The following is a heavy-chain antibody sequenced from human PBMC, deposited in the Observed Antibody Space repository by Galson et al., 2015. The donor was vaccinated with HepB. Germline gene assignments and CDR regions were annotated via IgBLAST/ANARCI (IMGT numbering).Heavy chain of an antibody. J-gene: IGHJ4*02. D-gene: IGHD3-10*01. Sequence: PALVKPTQTLTLTCTFSGFSLSTSGVGVGWIRQPPGKALEWLALIYWNDDKRYSPSLKSRLTITKDTSKNQVVPTMTNMDPVDTATYYCAHSQTIKYGSGSYRYWGQGTLVTVSS. CDR2: IYWNDDK. CDR3: AHSQTIKYGSGSYRY. V-gene: IGHV2-5*01. CDR1: GFSLSTSGVG.